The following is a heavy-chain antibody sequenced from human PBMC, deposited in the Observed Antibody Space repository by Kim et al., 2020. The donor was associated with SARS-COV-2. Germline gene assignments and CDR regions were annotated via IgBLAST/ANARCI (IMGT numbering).Heavy chain of an antibody. CDR2: IWYDGSNK. J-gene: IGHJ6*04. V-gene: IGHV3-33*01. Sequence: GGSLRLSCAASGFTFSSYGMHWVRQAPGKGLEWVAVIWYDGSNKYYADSVKGRFTISRDNSKNTLYLQMNSLRAEDTAVYYCARDGKVGLVVPAASYYYYGMDVWGKGTTVTVSS. CDR3: ARDGKVGLVVPAASYYYYGMDV. D-gene: IGHD2-2*01. CDR1: GFTFSSYG.